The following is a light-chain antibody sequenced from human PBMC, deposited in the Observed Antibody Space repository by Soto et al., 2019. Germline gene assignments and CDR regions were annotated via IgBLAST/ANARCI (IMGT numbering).Light chain of an antibody. V-gene: IGKV3-20*01. CDR3: QQYKT. CDR1: QSVSTSY. CDR2: DAF. J-gene: IGKJ1*01. Sequence: IVLTLSPCTLSLSPGERAPLSCRASQSVSTSYVAWYQQKFGQAPRLLIYDAFSRATGIPDRFSASGSGTDFTLTISRLEPEDFAVYYCQQYKTFGQGTKVDIK.